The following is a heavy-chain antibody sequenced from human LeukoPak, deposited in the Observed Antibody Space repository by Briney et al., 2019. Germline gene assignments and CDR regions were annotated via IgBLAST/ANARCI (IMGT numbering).Heavy chain of an antibody. CDR3: ARDRHCSGGSCYGFDY. J-gene: IGHJ4*02. V-gene: IGHV1-69*06. CDR2: IIPIFGTA. D-gene: IGHD2-15*01. Sequence: SVKVSCKASGGTFSSYAISWVRQAPGQGLEWMGGIIPIFGTANYAQKFQGRVTITADKSTSTAYMELSSLRSEDTAVYYCARDRHCSGGSCYGFDYWGQGTLVTVSS. CDR1: GGTFSSYA.